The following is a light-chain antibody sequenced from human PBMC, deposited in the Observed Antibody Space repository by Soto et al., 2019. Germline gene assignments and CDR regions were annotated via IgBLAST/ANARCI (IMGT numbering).Light chain of an antibody. CDR3: AAWDDSLSGYV. Sequence: QSVLTQPPSASGTPGQMVTISCPGSSSNIGSNYVYWYQQLPGTAPKLLIYRNNQRPSGVPDRFSGSKSGTSASLAISGLRSEDEADYYCAAWDDSLSGYVFGTGTKLTVL. CDR1: SSNIGSNY. V-gene: IGLV1-47*01. CDR2: RNN. J-gene: IGLJ1*01.